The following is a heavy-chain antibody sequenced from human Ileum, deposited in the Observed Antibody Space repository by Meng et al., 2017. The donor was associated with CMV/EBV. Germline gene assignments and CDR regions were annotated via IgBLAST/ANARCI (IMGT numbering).Heavy chain of an antibody. J-gene: IGHJ5*02. D-gene: IGHD3-10*01. CDR3: ASHYYYGSGNYPPFDP. Sequence: QLQDSRAGLVNSSETLSFTCTVSGGSISSTTYYGGWTRQPPGKGLEWIGSTHYSGTTNYNPSLKSRVTISVDTSKNHFSLKLNSVSAADAAVYYCASHYYYGSGNYPPFDPWGRGTLVTVSS. CDR1: GGSISSTTYY. V-gene: IGHV4-39*07. CDR2: THYSGTT.